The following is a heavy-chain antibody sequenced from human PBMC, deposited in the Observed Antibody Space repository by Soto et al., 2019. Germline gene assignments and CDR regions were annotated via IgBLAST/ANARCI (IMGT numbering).Heavy chain of an antibody. CDR1: GFRFSGSD. Sequence: HPGGSLRLSCAASGFRFSGSDMHWVRQASGGGLEWVGRIKTKAESYATALAASVKGRFSLSRDDSKNTAYLEMNSLKTEDTAVYYCTRRDCSGGDCYSDFDYWGQGALVTVAS. CDR3: TRRDCSGGDCYSDFDY. J-gene: IGHJ4*02. CDR2: IKTKAESYAT. V-gene: IGHV3-73*01. D-gene: IGHD2-15*01.